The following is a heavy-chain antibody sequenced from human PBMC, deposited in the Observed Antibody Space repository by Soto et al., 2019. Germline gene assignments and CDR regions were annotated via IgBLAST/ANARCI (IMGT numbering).Heavy chain of an antibody. CDR2: ISWNSGSI. CDR1: GFTFDGYA. D-gene: IGHD2-2*01. CDR3: EKASAIVPTTYFDY. J-gene: IGHJ4*02. Sequence: GGSLRLSCAASGFTFDGYAMHWVRQAPGKGLEWVSGISWNSGSIGYADSVKGRFTTSRDNAKNSLYLQMNSLRAEDTALYYCEKASAIVPTTYFDYWGQGTQITVAS. V-gene: IGHV3-9*01.